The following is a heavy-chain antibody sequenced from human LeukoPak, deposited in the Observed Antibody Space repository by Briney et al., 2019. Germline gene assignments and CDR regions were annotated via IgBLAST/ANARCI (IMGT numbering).Heavy chain of an antibody. CDR1: GFTFSTSW. CDR3: AKYYDKGYFQH. CDR2: IKQDGSGK. D-gene: IGHD3-22*01. V-gene: IGHV3-7*03. J-gene: IGHJ1*01. Sequence: GGSLRLSCAASGFTFSTSWMSWVRQPPGKGLEWMANIKQDGSGKYYVDSVKGRFTISRDNAKNSLYLQMNSLRAEDTAVYYCAKYYDKGYFQHWGQGTLVTVSS.